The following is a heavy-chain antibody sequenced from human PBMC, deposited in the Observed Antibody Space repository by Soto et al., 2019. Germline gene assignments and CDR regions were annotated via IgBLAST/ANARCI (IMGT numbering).Heavy chain of an antibody. Sequence: EVQLLESGGGLVQPGGSLRLSCAASGFTFSSYAMSWVRQAPGKGLEWVSAISGSGGSTYYADSVKGRFTISRDNAKNTLYLQMNSLRAEDTAVYYCAKDGGTMVRGGRNNDCDYWGQGTLVTVSS. D-gene: IGHD3-10*01. CDR3: AKDGGTMVRGGRNNDCDY. CDR1: GFTFSSYA. J-gene: IGHJ4*02. CDR2: ISGSGGST. V-gene: IGHV3-23*01.